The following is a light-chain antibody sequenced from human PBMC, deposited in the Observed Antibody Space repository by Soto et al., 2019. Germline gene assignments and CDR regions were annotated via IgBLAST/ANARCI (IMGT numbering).Light chain of an antibody. CDR1: QSVSSSY. J-gene: IGKJ1*01. V-gene: IGKV3-20*01. Sequence: EMVLTQSPGTLSLSPGERATLSCRSSQSVSSSYVAWYQQKPGQAPRLLIYGASSRANGIPDRFSGSGSGTDFTLTISRLEPEDFAVYYCQQYGSSPWTFGQGTKVEIK. CDR3: QQYGSSPWT. CDR2: GAS.